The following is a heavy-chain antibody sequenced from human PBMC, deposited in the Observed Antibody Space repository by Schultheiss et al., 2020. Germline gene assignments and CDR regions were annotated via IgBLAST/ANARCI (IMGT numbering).Heavy chain of an antibody. J-gene: IGHJ4*02. CDR1: GGSISSYY. D-gene: IGHD2-21*02. CDR2: IYYSGST. V-gene: IGHV4-59*12. Sequence: SQTLSLTCTVSGGSISSYYWSCIRQPPGKGLEWIGYIYYSGSTNYNPSLKSRVTMSVDTSKNQFTLKMSSVTAADTAVYYCASMTAVTAFDSWGQGTLVTVPS. CDR3: ASMTAVTAFDS.